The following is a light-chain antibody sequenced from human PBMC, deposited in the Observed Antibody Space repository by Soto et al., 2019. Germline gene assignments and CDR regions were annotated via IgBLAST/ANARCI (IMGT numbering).Light chain of an antibody. V-gene: IGKV3-20*01. Sequence: EIVLTQSPGTLSLSPGERGTLSCRASQSVSSSYLAWYQQKPGQAPRLLMYGASSRATGIPDRFSGSGSGTDFTLTISRLEPEDFAVYYCQQYTSPPWTFGQGTKVEIK. CDR3: QQYTSPPWT. CDR2: GAS. J-gene: IGKJ1*01. CDR1: QSVSSSY.